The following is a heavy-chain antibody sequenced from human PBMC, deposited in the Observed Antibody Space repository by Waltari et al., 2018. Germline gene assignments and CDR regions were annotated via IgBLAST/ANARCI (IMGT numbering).Heavy chain of an antibody. D-gene: IGHD3-16*01. CDR3: ARAPRNWGFDY. Sequence: QVQLVQSGAEVKKPGASVKVSCKPSGYTFTNYDLNWLRRAAGQGPEWMGWVNPDSGNTGFAQKFQGRVTMTRDTSITTAYMELSGLRSEDTAVYYCARAPRNWGFDYWGQGTLVTVSS. CDR2: VNPDSGNT. J-gene: IGHJ4*02. V-gene: IGHV1-8*01. CDR1: GYTFTNYD.